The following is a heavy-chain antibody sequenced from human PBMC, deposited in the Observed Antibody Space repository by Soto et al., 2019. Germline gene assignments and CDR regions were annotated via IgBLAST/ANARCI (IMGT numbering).Heavy chain of an antibody. CDR2: INQDGSEK. Sequence: LRLSCAASGFTFSTYWMDWVRQTPGKGLEWVANINQDGSEKNYVDSVKGRFTISRDNAKNSLYLQMSSLTAEDSALYYCSRSLNSWGQGTLVTVSS. CDR1: GFTFSTYW. CDR3: SRSLNS. J-gene: IGHJ4*02. V-gene: IGHV3-7*01.